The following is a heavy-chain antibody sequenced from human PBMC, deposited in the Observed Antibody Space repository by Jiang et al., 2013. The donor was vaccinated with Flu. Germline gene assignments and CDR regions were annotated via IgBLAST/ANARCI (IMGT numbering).Heavy chain of an antibody. CDR1: GYSFTSYW. CDR2: IYPGDSDT. Sequence: KKPGESLKISCKGSGYSFTSYWIGWVRQMPGKGLEWMGIIYPGDSDTRYSPSFQGQVTISADKSISTAYLQWSSLKASDTAMYYCAIGTENPYCTNGVCYDLDAFDIWGQGTMVTVSS. J-gene: IGHJ3*02. CDR3: AIGTENPYCTNGVCYDLDAFDI. D-gene: IGHD2-8*01. V-gene: IGHV5-51*01.